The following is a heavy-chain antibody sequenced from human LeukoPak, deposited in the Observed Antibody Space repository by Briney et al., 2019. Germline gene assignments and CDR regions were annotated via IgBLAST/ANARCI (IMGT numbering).Heavy chain of an antibody. CDR3: ARGYSISRYWGGGDY. D-gene: IGHD6-13*01. Sequence: ASVKVSCNASVYTLTSYYMHWVREAPGQGLEWMGIINPSGGTTSYAQKFQGRVTMTRDTSTSTVYMELNSLTSEDTAVYYCARGYSISRYWGGGDYWGQGTLVTVSS. J-gene: IGHJ4*02. CDR1: VYTLTSYY. V-gene: IGHV1-46*01. CDR2: INPSGGTT.